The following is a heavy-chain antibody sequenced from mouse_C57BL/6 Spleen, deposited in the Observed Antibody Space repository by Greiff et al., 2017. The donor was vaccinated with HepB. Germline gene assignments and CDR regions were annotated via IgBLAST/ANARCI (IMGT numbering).Heavy chain of an antibody. CDR2: ISYSGST. CDR1: GYSITSGYG. CDR3: ARTARIKY. V-gene: IGHV3-2*02. D-gene: IGHD1-2*01. J-gene: IGHJ2*01. Sequence: EVKLMESGPGLVKPSQSLSLTCTVTGYSITSGYGWNWIRQFPGNKLEWMGYISYSGSTKYNPSLQSRISITRDTSKNQFFLQLNSVTTEETATYYCARTARIKYWGQGTTLTVSS.